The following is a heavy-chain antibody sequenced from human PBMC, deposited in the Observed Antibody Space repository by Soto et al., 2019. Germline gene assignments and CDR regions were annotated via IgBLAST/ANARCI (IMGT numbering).Heavy chain of an antibody. V-gene: IGHV4-59*01. CDR3: ARYKSNYYYGMDV. D-gene: IGHD1-20*01. J-gene: IGHJ6*02. CDR2: VYYTGST. CDR1: GGSISHYY. Sequence: PSETLSLTCTVSGGSISHYYWSWIRQPPGKGLEWIGYVYYTGSTNYNPSLMSRVTISLDTSKNQFSLKLSSVTAADTAVYYCARYKSNYYYGMDVWGQGTTVTVSS.